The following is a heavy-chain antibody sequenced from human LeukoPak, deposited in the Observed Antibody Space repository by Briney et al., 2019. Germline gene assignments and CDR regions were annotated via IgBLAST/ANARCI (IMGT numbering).Heavy chain of an antibody. Sequence: GGSLRLSCAASGFTFSSYTMNWARHAPGKGLEWVASINHNGNVNYYVDSVKGRFTISRDNAKNSLYLQMSNLRAEDTAVYFCARGGGLDVWGQGATVTVSS. CDR2: INHNGNVN. CDR1: GFTFSSYT. D-gene: IGHD3-16*01. J-gene: IGHJ6*02. V-gene: IGHV3-7*03. CDR3: ARGGGLDV.